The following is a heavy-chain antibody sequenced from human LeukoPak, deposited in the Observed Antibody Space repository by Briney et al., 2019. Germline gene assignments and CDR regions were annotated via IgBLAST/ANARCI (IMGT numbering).Heavy chain of an antibody. D-gene: IGHD6-19*01. CDR3: ARGARSSVDY. J-gene: IGHJ4*02. CDR1: GDSVSNNSAA. V-gene: IGHV6-1*01. CDR2: TYYRSKWYN. Sequence: SQTLSLTCAISGDSVSNNSAAWSWIRQSPSRGLEWLGGTYYRSKWYNDYAVSVKSRITINPDTSKNQFSLQLNSVTPEDTAVYYCARGARSSVDYWGQGTLVTVSS.